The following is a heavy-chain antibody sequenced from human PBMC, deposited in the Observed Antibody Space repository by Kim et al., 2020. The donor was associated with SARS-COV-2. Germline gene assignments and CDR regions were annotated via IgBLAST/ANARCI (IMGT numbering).Heavy chain of an antibody. CDR3: ARGVAVAGFDY. D-gene: IGHD6-19*01. V-gene: IGHV4-34*01. CDR1: GGSFSGYY. CDR2: INHSGST. Sequence: SETLSLTCAVYGGSFSGYYWSWIRQPPGKGLEWIGEINHSGSTNYNPSLKSRVTISVDTSKNQFSLKLSSVTAADTAVYYCARGVAVAGFDYWGQGTLVTVSS. J-gene: IGHJ4*02.